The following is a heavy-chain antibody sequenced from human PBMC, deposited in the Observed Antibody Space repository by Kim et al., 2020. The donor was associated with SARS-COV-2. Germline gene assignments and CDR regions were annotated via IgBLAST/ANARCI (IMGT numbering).Heavy chain of an antibody. D-gene: IGHD3-10*01. CDR3: ARTMVRGVIIMGDYYYGMDV. Sequence: SETLSLTCTVSGGSISSSSYYWGWIRQPPGKGLEWIGSIYYSGSTYYNPSLKSRVTISVDTSKNQFSLKLSSVTAADTAMYYCARTMVRGVIIMGDYYYGMDVWGQGTTVTVSS. CDR1: GGSISSSSYY. CDR2: IYYSGST. V-gene: IGHV4-39*01. J-gene: IGHJ6*02.